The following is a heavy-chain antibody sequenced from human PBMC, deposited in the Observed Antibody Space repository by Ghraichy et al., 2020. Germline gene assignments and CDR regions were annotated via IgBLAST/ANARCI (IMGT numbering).Heavy chain of an antibody. CDR1: GFTFSSYA. J-gene: IGHJ4*02. CDR2: ISYDGSNK. CDR3: ARDIGQRITMVRGVLDY. D-gene: IGHD3-10*01. V-gene: IGHV3-30*04. Sequence: GGSLRLSCAASGFTFSSYAMHWVRQAPGKGLEWVAVISYDGSNKYYADSVKGRFTISRDNSKNTLYLQMNSLRAEDTAVYYCARDIGQRITMVRGVLDYWGQGTLVTVSS.